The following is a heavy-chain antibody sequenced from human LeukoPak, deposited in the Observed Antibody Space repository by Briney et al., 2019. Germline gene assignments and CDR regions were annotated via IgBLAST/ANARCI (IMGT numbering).Heavy chain of an antibody. CDR1: GFTFNNYA. CDR2: ISGSGGST. D-gene: IGHD3-10*01. Sequence: PGGSLRLSCAASGFTFNNYAMSWVHQAPGKGLEWVSTISGSGGSTYYADSVKGRFTISRDNSKNTLYLQMNSLRAEDTAVYYCAKAVSNYYGSGSYYFDYWGQGTLVTVSS. CDR3: AKAVSNYYGSGSYYFDY. J-gene: IGHJ4*02. V-gene: IGHV3-23*01.